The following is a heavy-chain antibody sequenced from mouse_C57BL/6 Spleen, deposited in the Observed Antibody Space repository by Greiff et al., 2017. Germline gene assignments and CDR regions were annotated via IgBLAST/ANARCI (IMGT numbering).Heavy chain of an antibody. CDR2: IDPSDSET. Sequence: QVHVKQSGAELVRPGSSVKLSCKASGYTFTSYWMHWVKQRPIQGLEWIGNIDPSDSETHYNQKFKDKATLTVDKSSSTAYMQLSSLTSEDSAVYYCAGSLSEGYFDVWGTGTTVTVSS. CDR1: GYTFTSYW. CDR3: AGSLSEGYFDV. J-gene: IGHJ1*03. V-gene: IGHV1-52*01.